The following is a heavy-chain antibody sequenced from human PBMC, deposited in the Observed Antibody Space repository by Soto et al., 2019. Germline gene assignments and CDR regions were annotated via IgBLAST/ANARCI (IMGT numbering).Heavy chain of an antibody. V-gene: IGHV3-23*01. CDR3: AKYTDQLYSSSDY. D-gene: IGHD6-13*01. CDR2: ISGSGGST. Sequence: GGSLRLSCAASGFTFSSYAMSWVRQAPGEGLEWVSAISGSGGSTYYADSVKGRFTISRDNSKNTLYLQMNSLRAEDTAVYYCAKYTDQLYSSSDYWGQGTLVTVSS. CDR1: GFTFSSYA. J-gene: IGHJ4*02.